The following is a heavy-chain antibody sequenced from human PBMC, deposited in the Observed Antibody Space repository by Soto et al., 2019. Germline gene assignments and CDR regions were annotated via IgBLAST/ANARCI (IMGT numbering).Heavy chain of an antibody. CDR3: ARHSTGTTSDY. CDR1: GFIFSSFW. J-gene: IGHJ4*02. D-gene: IGHD4-4*01. Sequence: GGSLRLSCAASGFIFSSFWMSWVRQAPGKGLEWVANIKQDGSEKYYVDSVKGRFTISRDNAKNSLYLQMNSLRAEDTAVYYCARHSTGTTSDYWGQGTLVTVSS. V-gene: IGHV3-7*05. CDR2: IKQDGSEK.